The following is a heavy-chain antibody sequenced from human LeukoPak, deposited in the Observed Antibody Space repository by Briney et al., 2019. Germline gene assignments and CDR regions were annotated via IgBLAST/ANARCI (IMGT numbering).Heavy chain of an antibody. V-gene: IGHV3-23*01. CDR1: GFTFTTYA. Sequence: PGGSLRLSCAASGFTFTTYAMSWVRQAPGKGLEWVSGISASGGSTYSADSVKGRFTISRDNSKNTLYLQMNSLRAEDTAVYYCARPDIVIIPAAMPNYYGMDVWGQGTTVTVSS. CDR2: ISASGGST. CDR3: ARPDIVIIPAAMPNYYGMDV. J-gene: IGHJ6*02. D-gene: IGHD2-2*01.